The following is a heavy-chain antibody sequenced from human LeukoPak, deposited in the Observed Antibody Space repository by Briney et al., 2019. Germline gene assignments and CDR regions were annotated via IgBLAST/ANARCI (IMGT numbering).Heavy chain of an antibody. V-gene: IGHV3-48*02. CDR1: GFTFSSYE. CDR3: ARGVGSGSYPIFGY. J-gene: IGHJ4*02. Sequence: PGGSLRLSCAASGFTFSSYEMNWVRQAPGKGLEWVPYISSSSSTIYYADSVKGRFTISRDNAKNSLYLQMNSLRDEDTAVYYCARGVGSGSYPIFGYWGQGTLVTVSS. CDR2: ISSSSSTI. D-gene: IGHD3-10*01.